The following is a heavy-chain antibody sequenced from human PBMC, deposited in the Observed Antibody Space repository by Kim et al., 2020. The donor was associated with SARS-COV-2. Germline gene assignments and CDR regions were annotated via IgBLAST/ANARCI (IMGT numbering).Heavy chain of an antibody. J-gene: IGHJ4*02. CDR3: ARISSGPGY. CDR2: GST. D-gene: IGHD6-19*01. V-gene: IGHV4-39*01. Sequence: GSTYYNPSLKSRVTISVDTSKTQFSLKLSSVTPADTAVYYCARISSGPGYWGQGTLVTVSS.